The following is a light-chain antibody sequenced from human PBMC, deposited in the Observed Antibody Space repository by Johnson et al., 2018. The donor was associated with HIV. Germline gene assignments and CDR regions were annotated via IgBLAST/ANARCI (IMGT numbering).Light chain of an antibody. Sequence: QSVLTQPPSVSAAPGQKVTISCSGSSSNIGNNYVSWYQQFPGTAPKLLIYENNKRPSGIPGRFSGSKSGTSATLGITGLQTGDEADYYCGTWDSSLSAGVFGAGTKVTVL. V-gene: IGLV1-51*02. CDR2: ENN. CDR1: SSNIGNNY. CDR3: GTWDSSLSAGV. J-gene: IGLJ1*01.